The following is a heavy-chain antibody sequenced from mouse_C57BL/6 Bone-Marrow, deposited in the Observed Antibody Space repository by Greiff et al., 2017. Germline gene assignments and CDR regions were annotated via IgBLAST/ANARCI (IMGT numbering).Heavy chain of an antibody. V-gene: IGHV5-9-1*02. CDR3: TRSALFAY. Sequence: EVKLVEPGAGLVKPGGSLKLSCAASGFTFSSYAMPWVRQTPEHRLEWVAYISRGGAYNYYTDNVKGRFTISRDNARNTLYLQMSSLKSEETAVYYGTRSALFAYWGQGTLVTVSA. CDR1: GFTFSSYA. J-gene: IGHJ3*01. D-gene: IGHD6-1*01. CDR2: ISRGGAYN.